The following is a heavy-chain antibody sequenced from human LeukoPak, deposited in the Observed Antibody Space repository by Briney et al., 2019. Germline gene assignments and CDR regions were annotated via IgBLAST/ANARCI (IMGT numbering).Heavy chain of an antibody. V-gene: IGHV3-30-3*01. D-gene: IGHD3-22*01. J-gene: IGHJ6*02. CDR1: GFTFNTYP. CDR3: ARDRLFYFHSPDYRAGYFYAMDV. Sequence: GGSLRLSCSASGFTFNTYPMHWLRQSPGKGLEWVAVTSHDESYKFYAESVKGRFTISRDNSNNTLYLQMNTLRPEDTSVYYCARDRLFYFHSPDYRAGYFYAMDVWGQGTTVTVSS. CDR2: TSHDESYK.